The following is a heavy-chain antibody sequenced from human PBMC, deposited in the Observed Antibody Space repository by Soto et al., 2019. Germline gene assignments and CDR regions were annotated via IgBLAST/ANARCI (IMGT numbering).Heavy chain of an antibody. V-gene: IGHV3-33*01. CDR1: GFTFSSYG. D-gene: IGHD2-15*01. J-gene: IGHJ6*02. Sequence: LRLSCAASGFTFSSYGMHWVRQAPGKGLEWVAVIWYDGSNKYYADSVKGRFTISRDNSKNTLYLQMNSLRAEDTAVYYCAREKTYIVVVVAATGGMDVWGQGTTVTVSS. CDR3: AREKTYIVVVVAATGGMDV. CDR2: IWYDGSNK.